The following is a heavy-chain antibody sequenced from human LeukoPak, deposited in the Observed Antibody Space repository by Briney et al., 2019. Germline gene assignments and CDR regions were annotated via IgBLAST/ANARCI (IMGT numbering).Heavy chain of an antibody. CDR3: ARDTLGYSSSWYRYYYDSSGYTNIDY. V-gene: IGHV3-11*04. CDR2: ISSSGSSI. CDR1: GFTFSDYY. Sequence: GGSLRLSCAASGFTFSDYYMTWIRQAPGKGLEWVSYISSSGSSIYYADSVKGRFTISRDNAKNSLYLQMNSLRAEDTAVYYCARDTLGYSSSWYRYYYDSSGYTNIDYWGQGTLVTVSS. J-gene: IGHJ4*02. D-gene: IGHD3-22*01.